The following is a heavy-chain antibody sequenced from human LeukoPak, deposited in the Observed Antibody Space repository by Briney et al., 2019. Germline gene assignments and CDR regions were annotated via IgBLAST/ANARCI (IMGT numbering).Heavy chain of an antibody. CDR1: GYTFTSYD. D-gene: IGHD1-26*01. Sequence: ASVKVSCKASGYTFTSYDINWVRQATGQGLEWMGWMNPNSGNTGYAQKFQGRVTMTRNTSISTAYMELSSLRSEDTAVYYCAGAFWELPGLFDYWGQGTLVTVSS. CDR3: AGAFWELPGLFDY. CDR2: MNPNSGNT. V-gene: IGHV1-8*01. J-gene: IGHJ4*02.